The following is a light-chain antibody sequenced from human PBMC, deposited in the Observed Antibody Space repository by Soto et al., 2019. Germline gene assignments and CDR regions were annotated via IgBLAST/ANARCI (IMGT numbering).Light chain of an antibody. V-gene: IGKV3-20*01. CDR2: GAS. J-gene: IGKJ1*01. CDR1: QSVSSNY. Sequence: EIVLTQSPGTLSLSPGERATLSCRASQSVSSNYLAWYQQKSGQAPRLLIYGASNRAAGIPDRFSGSGSGTDFTLTISRLEPEDFAVYYCHEYNTWPWTFGQGTKVEIK. CDR3: HEYNTWPWT.